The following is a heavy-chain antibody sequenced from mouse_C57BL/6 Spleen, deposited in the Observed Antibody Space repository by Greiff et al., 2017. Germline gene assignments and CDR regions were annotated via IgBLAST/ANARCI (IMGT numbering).Heavy chain of an antibody. J-gene: IGHJ3*01. CDR1: GFNFKDYY. Sequence: VHVKQSGAELVRPGASVKLSCTASGFNFKDYYMHWVKQRPEQGLEWIGRIDPEDGDTGYAPKFQGKATMTADKSSNTAYLQLSSLTSEDSAVYYCTTRSNSWFAYWGQGTLVTVSA. V-gene: IGHV14-1*01. D-gene: IGHD2-5*01. CDR2: IDPEDGDT. CDR3: TTRSNSWFAY.